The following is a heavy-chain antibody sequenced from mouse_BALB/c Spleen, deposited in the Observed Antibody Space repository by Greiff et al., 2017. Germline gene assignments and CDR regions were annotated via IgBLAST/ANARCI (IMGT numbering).Heavy chain of an antibody. CDR2: INPSTGYT. D-gene: IGHD2-4*01. Sequence: QVQLQQSGAELAKPGASVKMSCKASGYTFTSYWMHWVKQRPGQGLEWIGYINPSTGYTEYNQKFKDKATLTADKSSSTAYMQLSSLTSEDSAVYYCARRGNYDWFAYWGQGTLVTVSA. CDR1: GYTFTSYW. J-gene: IGHJ3*01. V-gene: IGHV1-7*01. CDR3: ARRGNYDWFAY.